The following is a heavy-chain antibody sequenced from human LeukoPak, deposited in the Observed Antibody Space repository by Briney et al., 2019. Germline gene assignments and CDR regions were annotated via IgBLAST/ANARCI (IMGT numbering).Heavy chain of an antibody. CDR3: ARGRESTPDY. Sequence: GGSLRLSCAASGFTFSSYGMHWVRQAPGKGLEWVTFIQYDGSNKYYADSVKGRFTISRDNSKNTLYLQMNSLRAEDTAVYYCARGRESTPDYWGQGTLVTVSS. V-gene: IGHV3-30*02. J-gene: IGHJ4*02. CDR2: IQYDGSNK. CDR1: GFTFSSYG.